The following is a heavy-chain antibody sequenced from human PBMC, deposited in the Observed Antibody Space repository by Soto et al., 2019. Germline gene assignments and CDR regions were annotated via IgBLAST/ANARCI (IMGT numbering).Heavy chain of an antibody. Sequence: QVQLVESGGGVVQPGRSLRLSCAASGFIFSNYAMHWVRQAPGQGLEWVALIWSDGSYENYAESVKGRFTISRDNSKNTLYVQMNSLRVEDTAVYFCARGTGSGSFLIDYWGQGTLVTVSS. CDR2: IWSDGSYE. J-gene: IGHJ4*02. CDR3: ARGTGSGSFLIDY. CDR1: GFIFSNYA. D-gene: IGHD3-10*01. V-gene: IGHV3-33*01.